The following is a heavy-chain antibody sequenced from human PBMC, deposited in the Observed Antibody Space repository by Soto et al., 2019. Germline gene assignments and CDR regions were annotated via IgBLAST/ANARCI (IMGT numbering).Heavy chain of an antibody. CDR3: ARVGFGVSGSNWFDP. V-gene: IGHV3-48*01. CDR2: ISSSSSTI. CDR1: GFTFSSYS. J-gene: IGHJ5*02. D-gene: IGHD3-10*01. Sequence: GGSLRLSCAASGFTFSSYSMNWVRQAPGKGLEWVSYISSSSSTIYYADSVKGRFTISRDNAKNSLYLQMNSLRAEDTAVYYCARVGFGVSGSNWFDPWGQGTLVTVSS.